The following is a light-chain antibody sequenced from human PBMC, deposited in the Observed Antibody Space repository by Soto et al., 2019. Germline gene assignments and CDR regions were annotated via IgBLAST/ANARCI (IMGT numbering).Light chain of an antibody. Sequence: DIVMTQSPDSLAVSLGERATINCKSSQSVLYSSNNKNYLAWYQQKPGQPPKLLIYWASTRESGVPDRFSGSGSGTDVTLTISSLQAEDVAVYYCQQYYSTPLTFGQGTQVEIK. CDR1: QSVLYSSNNKNY. V-gene: IGKV4-1*01. J-gene: IGKJ1*01. CDR2: WAS. CDR3: QQYYSTPLT.